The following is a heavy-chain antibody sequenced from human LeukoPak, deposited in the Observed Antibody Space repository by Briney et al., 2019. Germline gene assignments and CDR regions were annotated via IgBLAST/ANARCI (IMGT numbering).Heavy chain of an antibody. CDR1: GFTFNSYN. CDR2: ISSSSSTI. D-gene: IGHD6-6*01. V-gene: IGHV3-48*02. J-gene: IGHJ3*02. Sequence: GGSLRLSCAASGFTFNSYNMNWVRQAPGKGLEWVSYISSSSSTIYYADSVKGRFTISRDSAKTSLFLQMNSLRDEDTAVYYCARAYSSSSGRDAFDSWGPGTLVTVSS. CDR3: ARAYSSSSGRDAFDS.